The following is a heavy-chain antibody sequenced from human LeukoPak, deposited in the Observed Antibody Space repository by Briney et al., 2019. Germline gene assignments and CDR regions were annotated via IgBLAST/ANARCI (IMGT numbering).Heavy chain of an antibody. CDR3: ASPGGATDLDY. D-gene: IGHD5-12*01. V-gene: IGHV3-7*01. CDR1: GFTFSSYW. CDR2: IKQDGSEK. J-gene: IGHJ4*02. Sequence: GGSLRLSCAASGFTFSSYWMSWVRQAPGKGLEWVANIKQDGSEKYYVDSVKGRYTISRDNAKNSLYLQMNSLRAEDTAVYYCASPGGATDLDYWGQGTLVTVSS.